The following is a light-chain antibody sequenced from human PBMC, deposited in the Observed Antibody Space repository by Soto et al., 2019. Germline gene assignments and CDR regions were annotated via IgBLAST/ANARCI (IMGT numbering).Light chain of an antibody. CDR1: NSDVGGYNY. V-gene: IGLV2-8*01. CDR3: NSYAGSNIV. CDR2: EVT. J-gene: IGLJ1*01. Sequence: QSALTQPPSASRSPGQSVTISCTGTNSDVGGYNYVSWYQQHPGKAPKLMIYEVTKRPSGVPDRFSGSKSGNTASLTVSGLQAEDEADYYCNSYAGSNIVFGTGTKLTVL.